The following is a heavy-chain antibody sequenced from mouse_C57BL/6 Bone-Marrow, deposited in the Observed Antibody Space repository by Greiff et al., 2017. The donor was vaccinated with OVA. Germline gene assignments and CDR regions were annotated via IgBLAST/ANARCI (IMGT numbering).Heavy chain of an antibody. CDR1: GFTFSDYG. CDR2: ISSGSSTI. V-gene: IGHV5-17*01. CDR3: ARGYYGSYYFDY. D-gene: IGHD1-1*01. Sequence: EVKLVESGGGLVKPGGSLKLSCAASGFTFSDYGMHWVRQAPEKGLEWVAYISSGSSTIYYADTVKGRFTISRDNAKNTLFLQMTSLRSEDTAMYYCARGYYGSYYFDYWGQGTTLTVSS. J-gene: IGHJ2*01.